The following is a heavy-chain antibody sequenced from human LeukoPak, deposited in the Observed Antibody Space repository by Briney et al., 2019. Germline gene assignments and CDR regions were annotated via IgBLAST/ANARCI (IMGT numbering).Heavy chain of an antibody. V-gene: IGHV1-2*02. CDR2: MSPNGGVT. CDR3: ASLKDGYNFHH. J-gene: IGHJ4*02. D-gene: IGHD5-24*01. CDR1: GYTFTNYY. Sequence: ASVKVSCKTSGYTFTNYYLHWVRQAPGHGLKWMGWMSPNGGVTKYTQNFQARVTMTRDISIGTAYMELTGLTSDDTAVYYCASLKDGYNFHHWGQGTLVTVSS.